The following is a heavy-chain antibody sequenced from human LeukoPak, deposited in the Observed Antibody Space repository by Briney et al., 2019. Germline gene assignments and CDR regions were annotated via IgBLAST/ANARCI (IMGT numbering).Heavy chain of an antibody. CDR1: GFTFDDFA. D-gene: IGHD3-10*01. V-gene: IGHV3-43*02. Sequence: QPGGSLRLPCAASGFTFDDFAMHWVRQTPGKGLQWVSHITGDGSLSYFADSVKGRFTVSRDNSRHSLYLHMNSLTSEDSGLYYCATTAHDAGTFYQAYRYWGQGVLVTVSS. CDR3: ATTAHDAGTFYQAYRY. J-gene: IGHJ4*02. CDR2: ITGDGSLS.